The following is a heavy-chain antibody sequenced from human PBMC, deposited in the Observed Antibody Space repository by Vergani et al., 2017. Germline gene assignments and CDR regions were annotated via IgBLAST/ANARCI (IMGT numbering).Heavy chain of an antibody. V-gene: IGHV3-73*01. CDR3: FYDFWAGYDSGDV. D-gene: IGHD3/OR15-3a*01. Sequence: VQLEESGGGVVQPGRSLRLSCAGSGFTLSSHAMHWVRQAPGKGLEWIGRIRDKAYNYATVYAVSVKGRFTISRDDSKKTAYLQMNGLTTEDTAVYYCFYDFWAGYDSGDVWGKGTTVTVSS. CDR1: GFTLSSHA. J-gene: IGHJ6*04. CDR2: IRDKAYNYAT.